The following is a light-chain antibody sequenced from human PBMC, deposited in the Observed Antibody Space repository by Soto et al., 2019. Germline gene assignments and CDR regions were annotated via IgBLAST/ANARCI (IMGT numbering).Light chain of an antibody. CDR2: DAS. CDR3: QQYKSQWT. Sequence: DIQVTQSHSTLSACVGGRVTMTGRASQSISSWLAWYQQKPGKAPKLLIYDASSLESGVPSRYSGSGSGTEFTPTIRSLQPDVLAPYNSQQYKSQWTCGQGTKVDIK. CDR1: QSISSW. J-gene: IGKJ1*01. V-gene: IGKV1-5*01.